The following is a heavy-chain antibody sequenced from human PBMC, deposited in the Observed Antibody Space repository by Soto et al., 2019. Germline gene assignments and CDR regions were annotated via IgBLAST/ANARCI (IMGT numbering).Heavy chain of an antibody. CDR3: AREGITIFGVARFDAFDI. J-gene: IGHJ3*02. V-gene: IGHV1-18*01. CDR2: ISAYNGNT. Sequence: ASVKVSCKASGYTFTSYGISWVRQAPGQGLEWMGWISAYNGNTNYAQKLQGRVTMTTDTSTSTAYMELRSLRSDDTAVYYCAREGITIFGVARFDAFDIWGQGTMVTVSS. CDR1: GYTFTSYG. D-gene: IGHD3-3*01.